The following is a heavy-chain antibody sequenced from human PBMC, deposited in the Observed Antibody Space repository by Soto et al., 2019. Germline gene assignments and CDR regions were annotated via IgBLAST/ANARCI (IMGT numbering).Heavy chain of an antibody. CDR2: ISYDGSNK. CDR1: GFTFSRYG. D-gene: IGHD2-8*01. J-gene: IGHJ6*02. CDR3: AKEGGLSCSNGVYYRSYYYGLDV. V-gene: IGHV3-30*18. Sequence: GGSLRLSCAASGFTFSRYGMHWVRQGPGKGLEWVAVISYDGSNKYYADSVKGRFTISRDNSKNTLYMQMNSLRVEDTAVYYCAKEGGLSCSNGVYYRSYYYGLDVWGQGTTVTVSS.